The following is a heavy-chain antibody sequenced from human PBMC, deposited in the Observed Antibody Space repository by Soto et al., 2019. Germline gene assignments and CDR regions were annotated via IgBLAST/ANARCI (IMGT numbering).Heavy chain of an antibody. CDR3: ASDPDGGYCSGGSCYRVDFDY. CDR1: GGTFSSYA. Sequence: QVQLVQSGAEVKKPGSSVKVSCKASGGTFSSYAISWVRQAPGQGLEWMGGIIPIFGTANYEQKFQARVTITADESKSKAYMEMSRLRSEDTAVYYCASDPDGGYCSGGSCYRVDFDYWGQGTLVTVSS. V-gene: IGHV1-69*01. J-gene: IGHJ4*02. CDR2: IIPIFGTA. D-gene: IGHD2-15*01.